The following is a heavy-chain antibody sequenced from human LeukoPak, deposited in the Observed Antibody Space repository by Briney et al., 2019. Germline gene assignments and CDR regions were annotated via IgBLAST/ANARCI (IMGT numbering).Heavy chain of an antibody. CDR1: GYTFTSYG. Sequence: ASVKVSCKASGYTFTSYGISWVRQAPGQGLEWMGWISAYNGNTNYAQKLQGRVTMTTDTSTSTAYMVLRSLRSDDTAVYYCARMFDYVWGSYRTYYFDYWGQGTLVTVSS. CDR2: ISAYNGNT. V-gene: IGHV1-18*01. D-gene: IGHD3-16*02. CDR3: ARMFDYVWGSYRTYYFDY. J-gene: IGHJ4*02.